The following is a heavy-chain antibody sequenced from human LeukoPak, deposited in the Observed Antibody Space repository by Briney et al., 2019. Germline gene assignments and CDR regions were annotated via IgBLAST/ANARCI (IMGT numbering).Heavy chain of an antibody. V-gene: IGHV4-30-2*01. CDR3: ARELWFANAPGSWLDP. J-gene: IGHJ5*02. CDR2: IFHTGST. D-gene: IGHD3-10*01. Sequence: SQTLSLTCVVSGDSISSGAYSWIWIRQPPGKGLEWIGYIFHTGSTFYNPPLKSRLTISVDNSKNQFSLRLSSVTAADTAVYYCARELWFANAPGSWLDPWGQGTLVTVSS. CDR1: GDSISSGAYS.